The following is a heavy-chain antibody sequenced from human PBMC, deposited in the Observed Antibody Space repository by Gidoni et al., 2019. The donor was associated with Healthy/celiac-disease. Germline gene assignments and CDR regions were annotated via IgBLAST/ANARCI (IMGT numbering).Heavy chain of an antibody. J-gene: IGHJ4*02. CDR1: GFTCSDYY. CDR2: IRSSSSYT. CDR3: AREAGFWSGSPSH. V-gene: IGHV3-11*06. Sequence: QVQLVESGGGLVKPGGSLRLSFAASGFTCSDYYMSWIRQAPGKGLEWFAYIRSSSSYTNYADSVKGRFTISRDNAKNSLYLQMNSLRAEDTAVYYCAREAGFWSGSPSHWGQGTLVTVSS. D-gene: IGHD3-3*01.